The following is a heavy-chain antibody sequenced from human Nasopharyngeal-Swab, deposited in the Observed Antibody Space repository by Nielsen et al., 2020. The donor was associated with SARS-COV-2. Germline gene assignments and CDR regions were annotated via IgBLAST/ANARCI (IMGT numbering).Heavy chain of an antibody. D-gene: IGHD3-22*01. V-gene: IGHV4-39*01. CDR1: GDSISSSSYY. J-gene: IGHJ5*02. CDR3: ASNYYDSSGYRYWFDP. Sequence: SETLPLTCTVSGDSISSSSYYWVWIRQSPGKGPEWIGNIHHSGSTYYNPSLKSRLTISIDTSKNQFSLKLSSVTAADTAFYYCASNYYDSSGYRYWFDPWGQGTLVTVSS. CDR2: IHHSGST.